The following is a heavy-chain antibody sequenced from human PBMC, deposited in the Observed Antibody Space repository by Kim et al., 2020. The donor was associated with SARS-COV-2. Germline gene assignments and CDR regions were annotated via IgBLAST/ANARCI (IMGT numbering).Heavy chain of an antibody. Sequence: GGSLRLSCVASGFTFSNYDMHWVRQASGKGLEWVSVIATGGDAYYSDSVRGRFTVSRENVKNSLYLQMNSLTDGDTAVYYCTRAHCVGSSCSGIGY. CDR1: GFTFSNYD. CDR3: TRAHCVGSSCSGIGY. D-gene: IGHD2-15*01. J-gene: IGHJ4*03. CDR2: IATGGDA. V-gene: IGHV3-13*01.